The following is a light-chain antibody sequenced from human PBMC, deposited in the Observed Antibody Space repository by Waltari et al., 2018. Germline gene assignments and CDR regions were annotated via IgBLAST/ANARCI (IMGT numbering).Light chain of an antibody. V-gene: IGLV1-51*02. J-gene: IGLJ7*01. CDR1: TSTIGNNY. CDR3: GTWDSSLSGAV. CDR2: EDS. Sequence: QSVLTQPPPVSAAPGQRVPISCSGGTSTIGNNYVSWYRQFPGTAPKLLIYEDSERPSGIPGRFSGSKSGTSATLDITGLQAGDEADYYCGTWDSSLSGAVFGGGTHLTVL.